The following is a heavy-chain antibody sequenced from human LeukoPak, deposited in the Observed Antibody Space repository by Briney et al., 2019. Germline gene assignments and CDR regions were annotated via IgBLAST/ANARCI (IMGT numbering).Heavy chain of an antibody. CDR1: GGSISSSGSY. CDR3: ARVMAARREDLNWFDP. J-gene: IGHJ5*02. V-gene: IGHV4-39*07. D-gene: IGHD6-6*01. Sequence: SETLSLTCTVSGGSISSSGSYWGWIRQPPGKGVEWIGSIYYSGNTYNPSLKSRVTISVDTSKNQFSLNLTSVTVADTAVYYCARVMAARREDLNWFDPWGQGTLVTVSS. CDR2: IYYSGNT.